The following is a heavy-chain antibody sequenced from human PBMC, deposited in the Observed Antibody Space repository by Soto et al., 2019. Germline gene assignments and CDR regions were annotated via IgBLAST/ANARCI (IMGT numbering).Heavy chain of an antibody. CDR2: IYPGDADT. CDR1: GYSFRSYW. J-gene: IGHJ4*02. V-gene: IGHV5-51*01. Sequence: EVQLVQSGAEVKKPGESLKISCNTSGYSFRSYWIGWVRQLPGEGLEGRGMIYPGDADTRYTPSFQGQVTTTADKSISNAYLQWSRLKASDTGMYYCARHLHSNSVHITPVSPDYWGQGTLVTFSS. CDR3: ARHLHSNSVHITPVSPDY. D-gene: IGHD4-4*01.